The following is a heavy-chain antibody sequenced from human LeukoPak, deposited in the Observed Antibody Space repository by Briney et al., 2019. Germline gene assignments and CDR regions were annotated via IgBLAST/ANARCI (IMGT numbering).Heavy chain of an antibody. CDR1: GNSISSYY. J-gene: IGHJ4*02. D-gene: IGHD4-17*01. Sequence: SETLSLTCTVSGNSISSYYWSWIRQPAGKGLGWIGRIYTSGSTNYNPSLKSRVTMSVDTSKNQFSLNLSSVTAADTAFYYCARETTGLARYFDYWGQGTLVTVSS. V-gene: IGHV4-4*07. CDR3: ARETTGLARYFDY. CDR2: IYTSGST.